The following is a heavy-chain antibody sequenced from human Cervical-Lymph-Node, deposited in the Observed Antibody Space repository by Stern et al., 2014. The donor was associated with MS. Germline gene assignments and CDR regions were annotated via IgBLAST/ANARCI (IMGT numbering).Heavy chain of an antibody. J-gene: IGHJ4*02. CDR2: ISNNNGNT. D-gene: IGHD3-16*01. V-gene: IGHV1-18*01. Sequence: HVQLVQSEPEVKQPGASVKVSCKASSYTFTNYGIHWVRQAPGQGLEWMGWISNNNGNTHYARNIQGRVTMTTDASTTTAYMELRSLRSDDTAVYYCARSGGSFWGRGTLVTVSS. CDR1: SYTFTNYG. CDR3: ARSGGSF.